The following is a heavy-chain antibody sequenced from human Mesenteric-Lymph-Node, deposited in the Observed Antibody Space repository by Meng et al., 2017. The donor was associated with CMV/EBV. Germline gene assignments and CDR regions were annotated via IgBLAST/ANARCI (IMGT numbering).Heavy chain of an antibody. J-gene: IGHJ4*02. CDR3: ATYYYDSSGYYWAYFDY. CDR2: INRSGST. CDR1: GGSFSGYY. Sequence: SETLSLTCAVYGGSFSGYYWTWIRQPPGKGLEWIGEINRSGSTNYNPSLKSRVTISVDTSKNQFSLKLSSVTAADTAVYYCATYYYDSSGYYWAYFDYWGQGTLVTVSS. D-gene: IGHD3-22*01. V-gene: IGHV4-34*01.